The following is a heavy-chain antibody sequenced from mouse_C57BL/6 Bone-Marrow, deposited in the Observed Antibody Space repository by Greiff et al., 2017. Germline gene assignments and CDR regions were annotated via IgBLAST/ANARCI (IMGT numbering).Heavy chain of an antibody. CDR3: AGSRYYAMDY. CDR2: IDPSDSYT. J-gene: IGHJ4*01. V-gene: IGHV1-50*01. CDR1: GYTFTSYW. Sequence: VQLQQPGAELVKPGASVKLSCKASGYTFTSYWTQWVKQRPGQGLEWIGEIDPSDSYTNYNQKFKGKATLTVDTSSSTAYMQLSSLTSEDSAVYYCAGSRYYAMDYWGQGASDTVSS.